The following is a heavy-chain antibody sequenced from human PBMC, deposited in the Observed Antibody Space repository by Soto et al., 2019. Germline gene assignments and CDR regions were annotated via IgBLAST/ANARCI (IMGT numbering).Heavy chain of an antibody. J-gene: IGHJ6*02. D-gene: IGHD4-17*01. V-gene: IGHV1-3*01. Sequence: QVQLVQSGAEVKKPGASVKVSCKASGYTFTSYAMHWVRQAPGQRLEWMGWINAGNGNTKYSQKVQGRVTITRDTSASTAYMELSSLRSEVTAVYYCARTVGYYYGMDVWGLGTTVTVSS. CDR1: GYTFTSYA. CDR3: ARTVGYYYGMDV. CDR2: INAGNGNT.